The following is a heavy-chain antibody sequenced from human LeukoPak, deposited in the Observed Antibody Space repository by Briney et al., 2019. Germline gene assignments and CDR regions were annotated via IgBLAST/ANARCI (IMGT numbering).Heavy chain of an antibody. J-gene: IGHJ4*02. Sequence: GSSVKVSCKASGGTFSSYAISWVRQAPGQAIEWVGVITPIFGTANFAQKFQGRVSITADGSTSTAFMELSSLRSEDTAVYYCAREWGLESSGYYYAYWGQGTLVTVSS. CDR1: GGTFSSYA. CDR2: ITPIFGTA. V-gene: IGHV1-69*01. CDR3: AREWGLESSGYYYAY. D-gene: IGHD3-22*01.